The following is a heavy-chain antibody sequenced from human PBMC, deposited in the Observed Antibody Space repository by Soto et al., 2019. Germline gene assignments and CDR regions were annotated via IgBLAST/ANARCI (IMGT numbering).Heavy chain of an antibody. CDR2: VYYRGRS. CDR3: VSQRTTVPTQAYFDY. D-gene: IGHD4-17*01. V-gene: IGHV4-39*01. Sequence: SETLSLTCTVSGGSVTNSSYYWGWIRQSPGKGLEWIGSVYYRGRSYSKSSVKSRVTRSVDTSKNRFSLSLNSVTASDTAVYFCVSQRTTVPTQAYFDYWGPGALVTFSS. CDR1: GGSVTNSSYY. J-gene: IGHJ4*02.